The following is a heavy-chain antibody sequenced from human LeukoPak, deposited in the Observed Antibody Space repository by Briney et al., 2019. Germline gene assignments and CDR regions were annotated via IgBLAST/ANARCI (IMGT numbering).Heavy chain of an antibody. CDR3: ARGQTDRRIAAAGTGPRYFDY. V-gene: IGHV4-59*12. CDR2: IYYSGST. Sequence: SETLSLTCTVSGGSISSYYWSWIRQPPGKGLEWIGYIYYSGSTNYNPSLKSRVTISVDKSKNQFSLKLSSVTAADTAVYYCARGQTDRRIAAAGTGPRYFDYWGQGTLVTVSS. CDR1: GGSISSYY. J-gene: IGHJ4*02. D-gene: IGHD6-13*01.